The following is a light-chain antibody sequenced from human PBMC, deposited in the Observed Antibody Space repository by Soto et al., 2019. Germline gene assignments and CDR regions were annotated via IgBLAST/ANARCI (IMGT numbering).Light chain of an antibody. CDR1: QGIARW. Sequence: DIHVTQSPCTRSAYEGERVTITCRASQGIARWLAWYQQKPGKAPKLLIYAASSLESGVPSRFSGSGSGTDFTLTISSLQPEDFATYYCQQANSFPWTFGQGTKVDIK. V-gene: IGKV1-12*01. CDR3: QQANSFPWT. CDR2: AAS. J-gene: IGKJ1*01.